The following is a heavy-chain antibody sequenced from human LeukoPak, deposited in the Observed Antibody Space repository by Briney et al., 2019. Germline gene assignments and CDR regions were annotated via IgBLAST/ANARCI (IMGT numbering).Heavy chain of an antibody. Sequence: SETLSLTCAVHGESFSAYFWSWIRPVPGKGLEWIGEIDHRGSTNYNPPLKGRATIAVDTSKNHFSLSLTSVTAADTAVYYCATRSSTLAAARCFDDWGQGTVVTVSS. CDR3: ATRSSTLAAARCFDD. J-gene: IGHJ4*03. CDR2: IDHRGST. CDR1: GESFSAYF. V-gene: IGHV4-34*01. D-gene: IGHD6-6*01.